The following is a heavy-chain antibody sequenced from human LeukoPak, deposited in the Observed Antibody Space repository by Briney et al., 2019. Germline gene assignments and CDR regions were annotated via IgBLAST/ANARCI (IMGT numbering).Heavy chain of an antibody. D-gene: IGHD3-10*01. CDR2: IHSSGSA. Sequence: PSETLSLTCTVSGGSISDYYWSRIRQPPGKGLEWIGYIHSSGSANYKPSLKSRVTISVDTSKNQCSLKVSSVTAADTAKYYCARNSYYYQTHDTWGQGTLVTVSS. V-gene: IGHV4-59*08. CDR3: ARNSYYYQTHDT. J-gene: IGHJ5*02. CDR1: GGSISDYY.